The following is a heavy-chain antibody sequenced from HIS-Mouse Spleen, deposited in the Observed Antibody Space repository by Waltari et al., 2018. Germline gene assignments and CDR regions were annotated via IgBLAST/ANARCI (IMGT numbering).Heavy chain of an antibody. D-gene: IGHD7-27*01. V-gene: IGHV4-34*01. CDR1: GWSFRGYY. Sequence: QVQLQQWGAGLLKPSETLSLTCAVYGWSFRGYYCSSIRQPPGKGLEWIGKINHSGSTNYNPSLKSRVTISVDTSKNQFSLKLSSVTAADTAVYYCARVRTGDPSYWYFDLWGRGTLVTVSS. CDR2: INHSGST. CDR3: ARVRTGDPSYWYFDL. J-gene: IGHJ2*01.